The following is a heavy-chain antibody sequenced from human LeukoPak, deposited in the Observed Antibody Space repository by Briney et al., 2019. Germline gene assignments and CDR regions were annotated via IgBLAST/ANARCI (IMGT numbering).Heavy chain of an antibody. Sequence: GGSLRLSCAASGFTFSYYAMSWVRQAPGRGLEWVSVISGSGDSTSNADSVRGRFTISRDNSKNTLYLQMNSLRAEDTAVYYCAKDGSGSYWQLYFDYWGQGTLVTVSS. V-gene: IGHV3-23*01. J-gene: IGHJ4*02. CDR2: ISGSGDST. CDR1: GFTFSYYA. D-gene: IGHD3-10*01. CDR3: AKDGSGSYWQLYFDY.